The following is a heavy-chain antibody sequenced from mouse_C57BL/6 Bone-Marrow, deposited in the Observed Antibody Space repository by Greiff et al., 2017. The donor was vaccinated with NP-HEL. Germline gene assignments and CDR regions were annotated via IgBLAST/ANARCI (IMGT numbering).Heavy chain of an antibody. Sequence: QVHVKQSGAELVRPGASVTLSCKASGYTFTDYEMHWVKQTPVHGLEWIGAIDPETGGTAYNQKFKGKAILTADKSSSTAYMELRSLTSEDSAVYYCTNDGYYWFAYWGQGTLVTVSA. J-gene: IGHJ3*01. V-gene: IGHV1-15*01. CDR2: IDPETGGT. CDR1: GYTFTDYE. D-gene: IGHD2-3*01. CDR3: TNDGYYWFAY.